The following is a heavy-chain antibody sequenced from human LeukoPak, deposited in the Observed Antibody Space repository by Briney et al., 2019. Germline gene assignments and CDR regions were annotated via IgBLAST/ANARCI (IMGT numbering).Heavy chain of an antibody. Sequence: PGGSLRLFCAASGFTFSSYAMSWVRQAPGKGLEWVSAISGSGGSTYYADSVKGRFTISRDNSKNTLYLQMNSLRAEDTAVYYCAKDSGDSSGSYWYFDLWGRGTLVTVSS. V-gene: IGHV3-23*01. D-gene: IGHD3-22*01. J-gene: IGHJ2*01. CDR3: AKDSGDSSGSYWYFDL. CDR1: GFTFSSYA. CDR2: ISGSGGST.